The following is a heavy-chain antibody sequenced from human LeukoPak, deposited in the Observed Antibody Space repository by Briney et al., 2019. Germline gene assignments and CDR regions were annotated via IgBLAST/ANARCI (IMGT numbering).Heavy chain of an antibody. CDR3: ARVPLSCGGDCYSEAFYFDY. CDR2: IYYSGST. Sequence: SETLSLTCAVYGESFSGYYWSWIRQPPGKGLEWIGYIYYSGSTNYNPSLKSRVTISVDTSKNQFSLKLSSVTAADTAVYYCARVPLSCGGDCYSEAFYFDYWGQGTLVTVSS. CDR1: GESFSGYY. V-gene: IGHV4-59*01. D-gene: IGHD2-21*02. J-gene: IGHJ4*02.